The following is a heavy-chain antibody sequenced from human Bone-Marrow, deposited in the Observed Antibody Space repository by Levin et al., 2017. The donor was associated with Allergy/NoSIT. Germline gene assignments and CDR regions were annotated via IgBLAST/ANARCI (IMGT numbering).Heavy chain of an antibody. J-gene: IGHJ6*03. CDR3: ARDPGAGYRPRDPYKYYMDV. V-gene: IGHV3-30-3*01. Sequence: PGGSLRLSCAASGLTFSSYALHWVRQAPGEGLEWVAVISYDGNMKYHADSVKGRFTISRDNSRDTLHLQMNNLRTEDTGVYYCARDPGAGYRPRDPYKYYMDVWGKGTTVIVSS. CDR1: GLTFSSYA. CDR2: ISYDGNMK. D-gene: IGHD2-15*01.